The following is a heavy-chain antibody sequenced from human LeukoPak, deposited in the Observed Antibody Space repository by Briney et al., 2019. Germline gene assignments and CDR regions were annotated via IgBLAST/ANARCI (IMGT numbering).Heavy chain of an antibody. CDR2: TKEDGSEK. CDR3: ASGRQLGY. J-gene: IGHJ4*02. D-gene: IGHD6-13*01. Sequence: PGGSLRLSCAASGFTFSNYRMSWVRPAPGKGLEWGANTKEDGSEKYYVDSVKGRFTISRDNARNSLYLQMNSLRAEDTAVYYCASGRQLGYWGQGTLVTVSS. V-gene: IGHV3-7*01. CDR1: GFTFSNYR.